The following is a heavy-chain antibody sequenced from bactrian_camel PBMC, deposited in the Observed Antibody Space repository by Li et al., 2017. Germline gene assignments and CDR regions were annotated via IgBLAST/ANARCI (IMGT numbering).Heavy chain of an antibody. D-gene: IGHD2*01. CDR3: AADLFPGASWLLAPDPDEYNY. CDR2: IDSDGST. J-gene: IGHJ4*01. V-gene: IGHV3S53*01. CDR1: GYAYSSYC. Sequence: HVQLVESGGGLVQPGGSLRLSCAASGYAYSSYCMGWFRQAPGKERERVATIDSDGSTTYSDSVKGRFTISRDNAKNTVYLEMNSLKPEDTGMYFCAADLFPGASWLLAPDPDEYNYWGQGTQVTVS.